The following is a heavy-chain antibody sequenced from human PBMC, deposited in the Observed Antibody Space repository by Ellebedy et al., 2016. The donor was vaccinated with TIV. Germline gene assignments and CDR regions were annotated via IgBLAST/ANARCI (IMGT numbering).Heavy chain of an antibody. CDR1: GFTVSSNY. D-gene: IGHD6-6*01. CDR3: ASEYLRDAFDI. J-gene: IGHJ3*02. CDR2: IYSGGST. Sequence: PGGSLRLSCAASGFTVSSNYMSWVRQAPGKGLEWVSVIYSGGSTYYADSVKGRFTISRDNSKNTLYLQMNSLRAEDTAVYYCASEYLRDAFDIWGQGTMVTVSS. V-gene: IGHV3-66*01.